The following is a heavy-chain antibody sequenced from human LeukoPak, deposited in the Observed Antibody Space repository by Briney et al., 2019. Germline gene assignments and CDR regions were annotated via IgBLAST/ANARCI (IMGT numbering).Heavy chain of an antibody. V-gene: IGHV3-66*01. Sequence: GGSLRLSCAASGFTFSSYAMSWVRQAPGKGLEWVSVIYSGGSTYYADSVKGRFTISRDNSKNTLYLQMNSLRAEDTAVYYCASPYSSRPYWGQGTLVTVSS. CDR2: IYSGGST. CDR1: GFTFSSYA. J-gene: IGHJ4*02. D-gene: IGHD5-18*01. CDR3: ASPYSSRPY.